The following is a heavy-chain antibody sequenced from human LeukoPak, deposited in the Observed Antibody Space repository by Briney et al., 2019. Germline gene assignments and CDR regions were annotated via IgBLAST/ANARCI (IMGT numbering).Heavy chain of an antibody. V-gene: IGHV4-59*12. CDR1: GGSISSYY. D-gene: IGHD6-19*01. Sequence: SETLSLTCTVSGGSISSYYWTWIRQPPGKGLEWIGYIYYSGSTYYNPSLKSRVTISVDTSKNQFSLKLSSVTAADTAMYYCARDETYSSDWQSNHYYYYMDVWGKGTTVTVSS. CDR2: IYYSGST. J-gene: IGHJ6*03. CDR3: ARDETYSSDWQSNHYYYYMDV.